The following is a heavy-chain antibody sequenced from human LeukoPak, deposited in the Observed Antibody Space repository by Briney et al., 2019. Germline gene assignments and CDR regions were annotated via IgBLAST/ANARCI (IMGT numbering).Heavy chain of an antibody. D-gene: IGHD6-13*01. CDR3: ARPLDSSNNYFDY. J-gene: IGHJ4*02. CDR2: ISRGAGTT. Sequence: GGSLRLSCAASGFTFSGYAMDWVRQAPGKGLEWISSISRGAGTTYYAASVKGRFAISGDHSKNTVYLQMTSLRAEDTAVYYCARPLDSSNNYFDYWGQGTLVTVSA. V-gene: IGHV3-23*01. CDR1: GFTFSGYA.